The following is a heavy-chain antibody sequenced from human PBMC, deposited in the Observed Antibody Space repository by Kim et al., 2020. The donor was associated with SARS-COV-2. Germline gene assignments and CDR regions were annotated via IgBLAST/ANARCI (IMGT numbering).Heavy chain of an antibody. J-gene: IGHJ4*02. CDR2: T. V-gene: IGHV3-23*05. D-gene: IGHD6-13*01. CDR3: VLGRTYYWDY. Sequence: TYHTDSVKGRVIISRDNSQNTLFLQMTTLRVEDTALYFCVLGRTYYWDYWGQGTLVTVSA.